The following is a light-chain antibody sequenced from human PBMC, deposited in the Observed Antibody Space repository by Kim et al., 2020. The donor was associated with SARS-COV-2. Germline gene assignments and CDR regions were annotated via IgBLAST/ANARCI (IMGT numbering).Light chain of an antibody. CDR3: QQYGNSPIT. CDR2: GAS. CDR1: QSVSSIY. V-gene: IGKV3-20*01. J-gene: IGKJ5*01. Sequence: SPGESATRSCRASQSVSSIYLAWYQQKPGQAPRLLIYGASSRATGIPDRFSGSGSGTDFTLTISRLEPEDFAVYYCQQYGNSPITFGQGTRLEIK.